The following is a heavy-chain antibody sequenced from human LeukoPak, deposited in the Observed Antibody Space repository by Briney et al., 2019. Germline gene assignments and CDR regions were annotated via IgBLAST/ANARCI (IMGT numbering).Heavy chain of an antibody. J-gene: IGHJ4*02. V-gene: IGHV3-48*01. D-gene: IGHD3-22*01. CDR1: GFTFSSYS. CDR3: ARDRGYYDSSGFRHY. CDR2: ISSSSTI. Sequence: GGSLRLSCAASGFTFSSYSMNWGRQAPGKGLEWVSYISSSSTIYYADSVKGRFTIARDNAKNSLYLQMNSLRAEDTAVYYCARDRGYYDSSGFRHYWGQGTLVTVSS.